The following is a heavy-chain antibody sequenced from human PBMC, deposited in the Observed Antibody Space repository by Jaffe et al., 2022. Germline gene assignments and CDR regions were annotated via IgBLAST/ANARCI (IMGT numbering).Heavy chain of an antibody. V-gene: IGHV4-61*02. J-gene: IGHJ3*02. CDR3: ARGTIGEDAYYYDSSGYCDAFDI. D-gene: IGHD3-22*01. Sequence: QVQLQESGPGLVKPSQTLSLTCTVSGGSISSGSYYWSWIRQPAGKGLEWIGRIYTSGSTNYNPSLKSRVTISVDTSKNQFSLKLSSVTAADTAVYYCARGTIGEDAYYYDSSGYCDAFDIWGQGTMVTVSS. CDR2: IYTSGST. CDR1: GGSISSGSYY.